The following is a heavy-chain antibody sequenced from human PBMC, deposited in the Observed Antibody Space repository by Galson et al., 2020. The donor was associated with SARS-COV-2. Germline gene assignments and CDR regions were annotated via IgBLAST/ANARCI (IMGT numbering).Heavy chain of an antibody. D-gene: IGHD3-10*01. CDR1: GFTFSSYG. J-gene: IGHJ4*02. CDR2: IWYDGSNK. CDR3: ARGEYYGSGSYDAVY. V-gene: IGHV3-33*01. Sequence: GGSLRLSCAASGFTFSSYGMHWVRQAPGKGLEWVAVIWYDGSNKYYADSVKGRFTISRDNSKNTLYLQMNSLRAEDTAVYYCARGEYYGSGSYDAVYWGQGTLVTVSS.